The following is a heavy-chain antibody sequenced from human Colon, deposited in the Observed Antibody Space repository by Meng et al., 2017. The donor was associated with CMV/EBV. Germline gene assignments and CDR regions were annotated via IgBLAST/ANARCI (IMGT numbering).Heavy chain of an antibody. V-gene: IGHV3-7*01. Sequence: GGSLRLSCAASGFTFENHWISWVRQAPGRGLEWVANIKQEGTVSYYGDSVRGRFTISRDNAKNTLYLQMSNLRAEDTAIYYCAVGAFSNNARAVDYWGQGTLVPSPQ. J-gene: IGHJ4*02. D-gene: IGHD1-26*01. CDR3: AVGAFSNNARAVDY. CDR2: IKQEGTVS. CDR1: GFTFENHW.